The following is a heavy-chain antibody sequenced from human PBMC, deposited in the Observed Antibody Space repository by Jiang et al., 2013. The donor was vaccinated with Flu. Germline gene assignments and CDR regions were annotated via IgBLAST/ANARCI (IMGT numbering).Heavy chain of an antibody. J-gene: IGHJ6*04. CDR1: GYTFTSYY. Sequence: SGAEVKKPGASVKVSCKASGYTFTSYYMHWVRQAPGQGLEWMGIINPSGGSTSYAQKFQGRVTMTRDTSTSTVYMELSSLRSEDTAVYYCARDQLEQWLNSGFMDVWGKGTTVTVSS. CDR3: ARDQLEQWLNSGFMDV. V-gene: IGHV1-46*01. D-gene: IGHD6-19*01. CDR2: INPSGGST.